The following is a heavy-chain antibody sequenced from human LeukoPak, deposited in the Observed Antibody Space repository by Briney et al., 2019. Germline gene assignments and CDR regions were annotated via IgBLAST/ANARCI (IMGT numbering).Heavy chain of an antibody. CDR1: GGSVSSGTYY. CDR2: IYYSGST. Sequence: SESLSLTCTVSGGSVSSGTYYWGWIRQPPVKGLEGLGYIYYSGSTNYNPHLKSRVTISVDTSKKQCSLKLSSVTTADTVAYYGTRSTNLDAFDIWGQGTMVTVSS. J-gene: IGHJ3*02. D-gene: IGHD2-8*01. CDR3: TRSTNLDAFDI. V-gene: IGHV4-61*01.